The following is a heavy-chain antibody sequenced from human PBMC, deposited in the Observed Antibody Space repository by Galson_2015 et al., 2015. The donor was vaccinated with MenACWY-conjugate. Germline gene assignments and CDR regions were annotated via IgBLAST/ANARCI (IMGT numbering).Heavy chain of an antibody. CDR3: ARHPPGGRGMDV. V-gene: IGHV5-51*01. CDR2: ISPIDSKT. J-gene: IGHJ6*02. D-gene: IGHD1-26*01. Sequence: SGAEVKKPGESLKISCKASGYNFITYWIGWVRQVPGKGPEWVGLISPIDSKTRYSPAFEGRVTISADNSITTAYLQWNSLQASDTAMYYCARHPPGGRGMDVWGQGTTVTVSS. CDR1: GYNFITYW.